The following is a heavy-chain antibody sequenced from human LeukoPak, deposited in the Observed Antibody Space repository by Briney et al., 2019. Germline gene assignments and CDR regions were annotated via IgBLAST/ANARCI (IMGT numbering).Heavy chain of an antibody. CDR3: ARDYYDSSGLKD. D-gene: IGHD3-22*01. Sequence: ASVKVSCKASGYTFTSYYMHWVRQAPGQGLEWMGWINPNTGGTKYAQKFQGRVTMTRDASISTVYMELSRLRSDDTALYYCARDYYDSSGLKDWGQGTLVTVSS. V-gene: IGHV1-2*02. J-gene: IGHJ4*02. CDR1: GYTFTSYY. CDR2: INPNTGGT.